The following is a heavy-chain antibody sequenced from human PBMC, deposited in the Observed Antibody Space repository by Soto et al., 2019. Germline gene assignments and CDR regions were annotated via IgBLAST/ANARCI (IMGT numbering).Heavy chain of an antibody. CDR3: ATSYRFDFAY. CDR1: GGSMSSGGLS. D-gene: IGHD3-16*02. CDR2: IYHSGT. V-gene: IGHV4-30-2*01. Sequence: NPSETLSLTCAVSGGSMSSGGLSWSWIRQPPGEGLEWIGYIYHSGTFYTPALRSRVTISVDKSKNQFSLKLNSVTAADTAVYYCATSYRFDFAYWGQGILVTVSS. J-gene: IGHJ4*02.